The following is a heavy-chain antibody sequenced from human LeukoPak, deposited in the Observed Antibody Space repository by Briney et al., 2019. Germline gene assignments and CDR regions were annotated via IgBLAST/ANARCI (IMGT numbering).Heavy chain of an antibody. Sequence: GGSLRLSCAGSGFPFSSHGMNWVRQAPGKGLEWVSGISNSGGSTYYADSVKGRFTISRDNSKNTLYLQMNSLRAEDTALYYCAKGLERESRLDSWGQGTLVTVSS. CDR2: ISNSGGST. D-gene: IGHD1-1*01. CDR1: GFPFSSHG. CDR3: AKGLERESRLDS. J-gene: IGHJ4*02. V-gene: IGHV3-23*01.